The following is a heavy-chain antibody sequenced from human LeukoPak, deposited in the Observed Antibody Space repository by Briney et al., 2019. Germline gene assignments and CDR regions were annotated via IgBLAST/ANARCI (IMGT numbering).Heavy chain of an antibody. CDR2: INPNSGGT. CDR3: ARGYRTLALLWFGELLYDY. J-gene: IGHJ4*02. CDR1: GYTFTSYY. V-gene: IGHV1-2*02. D-gene: IGHD3-10*01. Sequence: ASVKVSCKASGYTFTSYYMHWVRQAPGQGLEWMGWINPNSGGTNYAQKFQGRVTMTRDTSISTAYMELSRLRSDDTAAYYCARGYRTLALLWFGELLYDYWGQGTLVTVSS.